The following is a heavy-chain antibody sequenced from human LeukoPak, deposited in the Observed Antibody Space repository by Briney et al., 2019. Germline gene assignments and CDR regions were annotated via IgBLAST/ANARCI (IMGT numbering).Heavy chain of an antibody. D-gene: IGHD3-9*01. CDR1: GFTFSSYA. J-gene: IGHJ4*02. CDR2: ISGSGGST. V-gene: IGHV3-23*01. CDR3: AKDEGIRYFDWLYAWFDY. Sequence: GGSPRLSCAASGFTFSSYAMSWVRQAPGKGLEWVSAISGSGGSTYYADSVKGRFTISRDNSKNTLYLQMNSLRAEDTAVYYCAKDEGIRYFDWLYAWFDYWGQGTLVTVSS.